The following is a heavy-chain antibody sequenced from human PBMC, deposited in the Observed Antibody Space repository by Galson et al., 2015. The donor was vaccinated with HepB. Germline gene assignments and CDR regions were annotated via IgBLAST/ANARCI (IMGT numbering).Heavy chain of an antibody. V-gene: IGHV3-30*18. CDR2: ISYDGSNK. Sequence: SLRLSCAASGFTFSNYGMHWVRQAPGKGLEWVAVISYDGSNKYYADSVKGRFTISRDNSKNTLYLQMSSLRAEDTAVYYCAKDHETTVVTSINDYWGQGTLVTVSS. D-gene: IGHD4-23*01. CDR3: AKDHETTVVTSINDY. J-gene: IGHJ4*02. CDR1: GFTFSNYG.